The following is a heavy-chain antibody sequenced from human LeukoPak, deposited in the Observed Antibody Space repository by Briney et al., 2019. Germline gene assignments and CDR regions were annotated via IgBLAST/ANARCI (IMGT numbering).Heavy chain of an antibody. D-gene: IGHD3-3*01. CDR3: ARARGDFWSGYYTHLDY. CDR1: GYTFTSYG. CDR2: ISAYNGNT. Sequence: ASVKVSCKASGYTFTSYGISWVRQAPGQGLEWMGWISAYNGNTNYAQKLQGRVTMTTDTSTNTAYMELRSLRSDDTAVYYCARARGDFWSGYYTHLDYWGQGTLVTVSS. V-gene: IGHV1-18*01. J-gene: IGHJ4*02.